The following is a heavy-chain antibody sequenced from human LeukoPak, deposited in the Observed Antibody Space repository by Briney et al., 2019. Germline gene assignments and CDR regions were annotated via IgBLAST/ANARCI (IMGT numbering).Heavy chain of an antibody. CDR2: INHSGST. Sequence: PSETLSLTCAVCGGSFSGYYWSWIRQPPGKGLEWIGEINHSGSTNYNPSLKSRVTISVDTSKNQFSLKLSSVTAADTAVYYCARETAIGYFDLWGRGTLVTVSS. V-gene: IGHV4-34*01. CDR1: GGSFSGYY. CDR3: ARETAIGYFDL. J-gene: IGHJ2*01. D-gene: IGHD2-2*02.